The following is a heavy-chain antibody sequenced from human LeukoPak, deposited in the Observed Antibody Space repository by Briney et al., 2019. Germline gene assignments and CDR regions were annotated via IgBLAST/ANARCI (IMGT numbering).Heavy chain of an antibody. CDR3: ASRVVVPAASDDAFDI. J-gene: IGHJ3*02. CDR1: GGSISSYY. Sequence: SETLSLTCTVSGGSISSYYWSWIRQPPGKGLEWIGYIYYSGSTNYNPSLKSRVTVSVDTSKNQFSLKLSSVTAADTAVYYCASRVVVPAASDDAFDIWGQGTMVTVSS. V-gene: IGHV4-59*01. CDR2: IYYSGST. D-gene: IGHD2-2*01.